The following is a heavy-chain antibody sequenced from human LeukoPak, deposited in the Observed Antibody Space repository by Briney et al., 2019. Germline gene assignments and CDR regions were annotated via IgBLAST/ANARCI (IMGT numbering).Heavy chain of an antibody. CDR3: ARDAFSRISIFGVVSDAFDI. CDR1: GFSFSIYW. V-gene: IGHV3-7*01. D-gene: IGHD3-3*01. CDR2: IKQDGSEK. J-gene: IGHJ3*02. Sequence: PGGSLRLSCAASGFSFSIYWMTWVRQAPGKGLEWVANIKQDGSEKYYVDSVKGRFTIFRDNAKNSLYLQMNSLRAEDTAVYYCARDAFSRISIFGVVSDAFDIWGQGTMVTVSS.